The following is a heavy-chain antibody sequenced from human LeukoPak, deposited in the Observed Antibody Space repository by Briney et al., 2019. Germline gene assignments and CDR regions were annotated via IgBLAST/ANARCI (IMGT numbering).Heavy chain of an antibody. D-gene: IGHD3-3*01. V-gene: IGHV4-39*01. CDR1: GGSFSGYY. CDR3: ARQGADYDFWRNWFDP. Sequence: PSETLSLTCAVYGGSFSGYYWSWIRQPPGKGLEWIGSIYYSGSTYYNPSLKSRVTISVDTSKNQFSLKLSSVTAADTAMFYCARQGADYDFWRNWFDPWGQGTLVTVSS. CDR2: IYYSGST. J-gene: IGHJ5*02.